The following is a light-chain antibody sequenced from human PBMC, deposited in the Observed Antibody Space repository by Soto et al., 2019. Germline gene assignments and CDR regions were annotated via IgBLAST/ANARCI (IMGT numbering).Light chain of an antibody. CDR2: GTS. CDR1: QSVNSNY. Sequence: EIVLTQSPGTLSLSPGERATLSCRASQSVNSNYLAWYQQKPGQSPRVLMYGTSSRATGIPDRFSGSGSGTDFTLTISRLEPEDFAVYYCQQYDNSFRTFSQGTKVEIK. V-gene: IGKV3-20*01. J-gene: IGKJ1*01. CDR3: QQYDNSFRT.